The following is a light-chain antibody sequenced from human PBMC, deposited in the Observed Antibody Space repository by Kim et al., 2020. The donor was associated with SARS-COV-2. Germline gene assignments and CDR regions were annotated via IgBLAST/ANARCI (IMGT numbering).Light chain of an antibody. Sequence: SYELTQPPSVSVAPGKTARITCGGNNIESKSVHWYRQKPGQAPVLVIYYDNDRPSGIPERFSGSSSGNAATLTISRDEAGDEADYYCQVWDSNNDHRVFGGGTQLTVL. J-gene: IGLJ3*02. CDR2: YDN. CDR3: QVWDSNNDHRV. CDR1: NIESKS. V-gene: IGLV3-21*04.